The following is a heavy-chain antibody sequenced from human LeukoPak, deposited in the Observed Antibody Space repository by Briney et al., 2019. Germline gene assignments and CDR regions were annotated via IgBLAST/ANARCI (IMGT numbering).Heavy chain of an antibody. V-gene: IGHV3-7*01. Sequence: GGSLRLSCAASGFTFSSYWMSWVRQAPGKGLEWVANIKQDGSEKYYVDSVKGRFTISRDNAKNSLCLQMNSLRAEDTAVYYCASYYDFWSGYYTYYFDYWGQGTLVTVSS. CDR3: ASYYDFWSGYYTYYFDY. CDR2: IKQDGSEK. CDR1: GFTFSSYW. J-gene: IGHJ4*02. D-gene: IGHD3-3*01.